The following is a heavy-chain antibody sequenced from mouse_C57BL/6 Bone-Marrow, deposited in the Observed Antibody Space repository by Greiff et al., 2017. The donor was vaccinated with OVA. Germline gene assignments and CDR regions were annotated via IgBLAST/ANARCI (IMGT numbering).Heavy chain of an antibody. CDR1: GYTFTSYG. J-gene: IGHJ2*01. V-gene: IGHV1-81*01. Sequence: VKLMESGAELARPGASVKLSCKASGYTFTSYGISWVKQRTGQGLEWIGEIYPRSGNTYYNEKFKGKATLTADKSSSTAYMELRSLTSEDSAVYFCARWVYYDYVDYWGQGTTLTVSS. CDR2: IYPRSGNT. CDR3: ARWVYYDYVDY. D-gene: IGHD2-4*01.